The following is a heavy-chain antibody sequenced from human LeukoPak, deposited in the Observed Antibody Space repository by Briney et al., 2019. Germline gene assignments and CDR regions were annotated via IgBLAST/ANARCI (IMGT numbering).Heavy chain of an antibody. Sequence: PGGSLRLSCAASGFTFSSYEMNWVRQAPGKGLEWVSYISSSSSTIYYADSVKGRFTISRDNAKNSLYLQMNSLRAEDTAVYYCARADYDFWSYYFDYWGQGTLVTVSS. CDR1: GFTFSSYE. D-gene: IGHD3-3*01. V-gene: IGHV3-48*03. CDR2: ISSSSSTI. J-gene: IGHJ4*02. CDR3: ARADYDFWSYYFDY.